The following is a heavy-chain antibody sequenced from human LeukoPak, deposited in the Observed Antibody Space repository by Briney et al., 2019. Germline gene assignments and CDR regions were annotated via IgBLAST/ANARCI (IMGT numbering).Heavy chain of an antibody. Sequence: ASETLSLTCTVSGGSISSYYWSWIRQPPGKGLEWIGYIYYSGSTNYNPSLKSRVTISVDTSKNQFSLKLSSVTAADTAVYYCARGTGSYDILTGYRVGSSFDYWGQGTLVTVSS. V-gene: IGHV4-59*01. CDR1: GGSISSYY. CDR2: IYYSGST. D-gene: IGHD3-9*01. J-gene: IGHJ4*02. CDR3: ARGTGSYDILTGYRVGSSFDY.